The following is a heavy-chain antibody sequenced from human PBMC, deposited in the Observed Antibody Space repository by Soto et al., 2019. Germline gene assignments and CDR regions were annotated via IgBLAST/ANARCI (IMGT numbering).Heavy chain of an antibody. CDR2: ISAYNGNT. D-gene: IGHD3-10*01. J-gene: IGHJ6*02. CDR3: ARDSTMVRGVIMVGYYYYGMDV. Sequence: ASVKVSCKASGYTFTSYGISLLRQAPEQGLEKMVWISAYNGNTNYAQKLQRRVTMTTDTSTSTAYMELRSLRSDDTAVYYCARDSTMVRGVIMVGYYYYGMDVWGQGTTVTVSS. V-gene: IGHV1-18*01. CDR1: GYTFTSYG.